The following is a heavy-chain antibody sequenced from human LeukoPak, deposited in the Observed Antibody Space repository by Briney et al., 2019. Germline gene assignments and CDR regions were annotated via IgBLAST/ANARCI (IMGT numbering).Heavy chain of an antibody. CDR1: GFTFSSYA. J-gene: IGHJ4*02. D-gene: IGHD3-9*01. Sequence: PGGSLRLSCAASGFTFSSYAMSWVRQAPGKGLEWVSAISGSGGSTYYADSMKGRFTISRDNSKNTLYLQMNSLRAEDTAVYYCAKLGQGDYDILTGYYAYYFDYWGQGTLVTVSS. CDR2: ISGSGGST. CDR3: AKLGQGDYDILTGYYAYYFDY. V-gene: IGHV3-23*01.